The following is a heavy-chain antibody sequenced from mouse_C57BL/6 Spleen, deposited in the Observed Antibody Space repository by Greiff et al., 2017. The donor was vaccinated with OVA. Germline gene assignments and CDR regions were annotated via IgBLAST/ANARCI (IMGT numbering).Heavy chain of an antibody. CDR2: IGPNSGGT. D-gene: IGHD2-4*01. V-gene: IGHV1-72*01. CDR3: VRSYDYDDVLFAY. CDR1: GYTFTSYW. J-gene: IGHJ3*01. Sequence: QVQLQQPGAELVKPGASVKLSCKASGYTFTSYWMHWVKQRPGRGLEWIGRIGPNSGGTKYNEKFKSKATLTVDKPSRTAYMQLSSLTSEASAVYYCVRSYDYDDVLFAYWGQGTLVTVSA.